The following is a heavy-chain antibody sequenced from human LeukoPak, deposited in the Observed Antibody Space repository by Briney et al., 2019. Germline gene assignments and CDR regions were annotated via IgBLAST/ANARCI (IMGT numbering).Heavy chain of an antibody. CDR1: GYSFTSYW. Sequence: GESLKISCKGSGYSFTSYWIGWVRQMPGKGLEWMGIIYSGDSDTRYSPSFQGQVTISADKSISTAYLQWSSLKASDTAMYYCARPIGPYYYDSSGYGAFDIWGQGTMVTVSS. V-gene: IGHV5-51*01. J-gene: IGHJ3*02. CDR3: ARPIGPYYYDSSGYGAFDI. CDR2: IYSGDSDT. D-gene: IGHD3-22*01.